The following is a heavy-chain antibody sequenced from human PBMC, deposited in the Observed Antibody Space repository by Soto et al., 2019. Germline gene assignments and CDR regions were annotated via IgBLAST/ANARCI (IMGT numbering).Heavy chain of an antibody. V-gene: IGHV5-51*01. D-gene: IGHD6-13*01. CDR1: GYSFTSYW. CDR2: IYPGASDT. Sequence: RGESLKISCKGSGYSFTSYWIGWVRQMPGKGLEWMGIIYPGASDTRYSPSFQGQVTISADKSISTAYLQWSSLKASDTAMYYCARLNGIAAAGSSYYGMDVWGQGTTVTVSS. J-gene: IGHJ6*02. CDR3: ARLNGIAAAGSSYYGMDV.